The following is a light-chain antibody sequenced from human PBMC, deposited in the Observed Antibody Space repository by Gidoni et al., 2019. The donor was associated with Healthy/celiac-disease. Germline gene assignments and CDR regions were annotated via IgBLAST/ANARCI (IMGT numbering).Light chain of an antibody. CDR2: DAS. J-gene: IGKJ4*01. Sequence: DIQMTQSPSSLSASVGDRVTITCQASQDIRNYFNWYQQKPGKAPKLLIYDASNLETGVPSRFSGSGSGTDFTFTISSLQSEDIATYYCQQYDNLPLTFGGGTKVEIK. V-gene: IGKV1-33*01. CDR3: QQYDNLPLT. CDR1: QDIRNY.